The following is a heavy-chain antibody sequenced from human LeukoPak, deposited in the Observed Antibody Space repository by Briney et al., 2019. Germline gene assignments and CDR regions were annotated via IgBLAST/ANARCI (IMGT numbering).Heavy chain of an antibody. D-gene: IGHD4/OR15-4a*01. J-gene: IGHJ4*02. CDR1: GFTFSSYA. V-gene: IGHV3-23*01. Sequence: GGSLRLSCAASGFTFSSYAMSWVRQAPGKGPKWVSAISGSGGSTYYADSVKGRFTISRDNSKNTLYLQMNSLRAEDTAVYYCARRAGAYSHPYDYWGQGTLVTVSS. CDR3: ARRAGAYSHPYDY. CDR2: ISGSGGST.